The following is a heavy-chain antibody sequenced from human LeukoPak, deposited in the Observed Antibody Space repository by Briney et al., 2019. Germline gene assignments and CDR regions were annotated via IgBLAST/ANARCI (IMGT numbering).Heavy chain of an antibody. Sequence: SETLFLTCTVYGGSFTGYYWIWIRQPPGKGLEWIGEINHSGSTKYNPSLKSRVTISIDTSKNQFSLKLSSVTAADTAVYYCARAGGGNDDYYYDSSGYYAIDPWGQGTLVTVSS. V-gene: IGHV4-34*01. CDR2: INHSGST. D-gene: IGHD3-22*01. CDR1: GGSFTGYY. CDR3: ARAGGGNDDYYYDSSGYYAIDP. J-gene: IGHJ5*02.